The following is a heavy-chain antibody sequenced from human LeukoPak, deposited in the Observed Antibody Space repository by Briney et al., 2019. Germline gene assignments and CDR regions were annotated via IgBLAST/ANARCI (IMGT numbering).Heavy chain of an antibody. Sequence: SETLSLTCAVYGGSFSGYYWSWIRQPPGKGLEWIGEINHRGSTNYNPSLKSRVTISVDTSKNQFSLKLSSVTAADTAVYYCASGKGSNLDYWGQGTLVTVSS. CDR3: ASGKGSNLDY. J-gene: IGHJ4*02. CDR2: INHRGST. V-gene: IGHV4-34*01. CDR1: GGSFSGYY. D-gene: IGHD3-10*01.